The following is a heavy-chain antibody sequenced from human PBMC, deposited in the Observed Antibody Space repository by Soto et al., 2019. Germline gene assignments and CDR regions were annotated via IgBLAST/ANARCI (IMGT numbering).Heavy chain of an antibody. CDR2: IWYDGSNK. CDR1: GFTFSSYG. CDR3: ARGTARRSLYYYYGMDV. Sequence: PGGSLRLSCAASGFTFSSYGMHWVRQAPGKGLEWVAVIWYDGSNKYYADSVKGRFTISRDNSKNTLYLQMNSLRAEDTAVYYCARGTARRSLYYYYGMDVWGQGTTVTVSS. V-gene: IGHV3-33*01. D-gene: IGHD6-6*01. J-gene: IGHJ6*02.